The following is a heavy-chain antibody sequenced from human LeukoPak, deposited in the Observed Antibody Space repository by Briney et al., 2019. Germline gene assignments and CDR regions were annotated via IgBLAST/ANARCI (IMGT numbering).Heavy chain of an antibody. V-gene: IGHV1-2*02. Sequence: GASVKVSCKASGYTFTGYYIHWVRQAPGQGLEWMGWINPYTGGTNSAQKFQGRVTMTRDTPVSTAYMVLSRLRSDDTAVYYCARNSPYYSYMDVWGKGTTVTVSS. J-gene: IGHJ6*03. D-gene: IGHD2-21*01. CDR3: ARNSPYYSYMDV. CDR1: GYTFTGYY. CDR2: INPYTGGT.